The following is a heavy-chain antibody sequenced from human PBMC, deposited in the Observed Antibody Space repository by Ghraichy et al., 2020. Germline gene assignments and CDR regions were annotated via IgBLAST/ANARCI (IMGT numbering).Heavy chain of an antibody. CDR1: GFTLSSYT. J-gene: IGHJ6*02. D-gene: IGHD3-10*01. V-gene: IGHV3-21*01. CDR2: IHSTSIYK. Sequence: ETLSLTCAASGFTLSSYTMNWVRQAPGKGLEWVSSIHSTSIYKYYADSVKGRFTISRDNAKNSLYLEMNSLRAEDTAVYYCARDGTLSGSGSYSAYYGLDVWGQGATVTVSS. CDR3: ARDGTLSGSGSYSAYYGLDV.